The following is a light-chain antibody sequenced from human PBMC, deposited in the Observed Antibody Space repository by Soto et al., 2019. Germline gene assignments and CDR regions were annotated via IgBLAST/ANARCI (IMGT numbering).Light chain of an antibody. Sequence: QSVLTQPPSASGTPGQRVTISCSGSSSNIGSNTVNWYQQLPGTAPKLLIYTTNQRPSGVPDRFSGSKSGTSASLAISGLHSEDEADYYCAAWDDSLNGPVFGGGTQLTVL. CDR1: SSNIGSNT. J-gene: IGLJ2*01. CDR2: TTN. CDR3: AAWDDSLNGPV. V-gene: IGLV1-44*01.